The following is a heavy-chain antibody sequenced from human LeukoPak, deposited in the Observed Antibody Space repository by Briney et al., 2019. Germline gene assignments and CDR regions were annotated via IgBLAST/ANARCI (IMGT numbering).Heavy chain of an antibody. CDR2: IYYSGST. V-gene: IGHV4-39*01. Sequence: PSETLSLTCTVSGGSISSSSYYWGWIRQPPGKGLEWIGSIYYSGSTYYNPSLKSRVTISVDTSKNQFSLKLSSVTAADTAVYYCARWASGWDYYDSSGYYGKTNWYFDLWGRGTLVTVSS. D-gene: IGHD3-22*01. J-gene: IGHJ2*01. CDR1: GGSISSSSYY. CDR3: ARWASGWDYYDSSGYYGKTNWYFDL.